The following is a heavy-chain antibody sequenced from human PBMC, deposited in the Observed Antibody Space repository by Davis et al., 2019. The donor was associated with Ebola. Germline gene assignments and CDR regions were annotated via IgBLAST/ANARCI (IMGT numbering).Heavy chain of an antibody. D-gene: IGHD3-10*01. Sequence: GSLRLSCAVYGGSFSGYYWSWIRQPPGKGLEWIGEINHSGSTNYNPSLKSRVTISVDTSKNQFSLKLSSVTAADTAVYYCARAKREYNWFDPWGQGTLVTVSS. V-gene: IGHV4-34*01. CDR1: GGSFSGYY. CDR3: ARAKREYNWFDP. CDR2: INHSGST. J-gene: IGHJ5*02.